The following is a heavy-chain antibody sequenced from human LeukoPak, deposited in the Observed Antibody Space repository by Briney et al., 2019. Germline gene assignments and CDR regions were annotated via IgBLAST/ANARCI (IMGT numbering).Heavy chain of an antibody. V-gene: IGHV4/OR15-8*01. D-gene: IGHD2-2*01. CDR2: THHGGST. CDR1: GDSITSSRW. Sequence: SETLSLTCVVSGDSITSSRWWNWVRQAPGKGLEWIGETHHGGSTNYNPSLKSRVTISVDKSKNQFSLKMNSVTAADTAVYYCARSRSTTTYYGMDVWGQGTTVTASS. J-gene: IGHJ6*02. CDR3: ARSRSTTTYYGMDV.